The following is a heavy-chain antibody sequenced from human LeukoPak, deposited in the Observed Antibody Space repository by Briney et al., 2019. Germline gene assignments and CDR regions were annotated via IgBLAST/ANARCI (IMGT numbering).Heavy chain of an antibody. Sequence: GGSLRLSCAASGFTFSSYSMNWVRQAPGKGLEWVAVIWYGGSNKYYADSVKGRFTISRDNSKNTLYLQMNSLRAEDTAVYYCAKSGGSSWFYFDYWGQGTLVTVSS. J-gene: IGHJ4*02. CDR2: IWYGGSNK. D-gene: IGHD6-13*01. CDR1: GFTFSSYS. V-gene: IGHV3-30*02. CDR3: AKSGGSSWFYFDY.